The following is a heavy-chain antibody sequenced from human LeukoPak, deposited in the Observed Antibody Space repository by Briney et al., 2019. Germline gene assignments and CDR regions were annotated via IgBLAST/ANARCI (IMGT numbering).Heavy chain of an antibody. CDR3: AKDPDPAGILYNTVDY. V-gene: IGHV3-23*01. J-gene: IGHJ4*02. Sequence: GRSLRLSCAASGFTFSSYAMSWVRQAPGKGLEWVSAISGSGGSTYYADSVKGRFTISRDNSKNTLYLQMNSLRAEDTAVYYCAKDPDPAGILYNTVDYWGQGTLVTVSS. CDR2: ISGSGGST. D-gene: IGHD2-8*01. CDR1: GFTFSSYA.